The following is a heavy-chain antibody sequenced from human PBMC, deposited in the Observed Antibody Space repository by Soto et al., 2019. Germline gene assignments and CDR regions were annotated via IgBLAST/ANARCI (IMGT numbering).Heavy chain of an antibody. CDR2: ISGSGGST. CDR1: GFTFSSYA. D-gene: IGHD2-15*01. J-gene: IGHJ4*02. Sequence: EVQLLESGGGLVQPGGSLRLSCAASGFTFSSYAMSWVRQAPGKGLEWVAAISGSGGSTYYADSVKGRFAISRDNSKNTLYLQMNSLIAEDTAVYYGAKGGCGSGGSCYSSLIGLVGYWSRGSLVTVSS. V-gene: IGHV3-23*01. CDR3: AKGGCGSGGSCYSSLIGLVGY.